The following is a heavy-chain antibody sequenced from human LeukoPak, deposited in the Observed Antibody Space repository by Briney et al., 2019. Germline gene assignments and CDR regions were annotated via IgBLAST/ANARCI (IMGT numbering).Heavy chain of an antibody. Sequence: GGSLRLSCAASGFTFSSYAMSWVRQAPGKGLEWVSAISGSGGSTYYADSVKGRFTISRDNSKNTLYLQMNSLRAEDTAVYYCAKSPYSGWDYYYGMDVWGQGTTVTVSS. V-gene: IGHV3-23*01. CDR3: AKSPYSGWDYYYGMDV. CDR2: ISGSGGST. D-gene: IGHD6-19*01. CDR1: GFTFSSYA. J-gene: IGHJ6*02.